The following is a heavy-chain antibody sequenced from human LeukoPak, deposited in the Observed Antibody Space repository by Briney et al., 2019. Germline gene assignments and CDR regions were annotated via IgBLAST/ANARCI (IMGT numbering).Heavy chain of an antibody. CDR3: ARGYYYDSGEPFDI. J-gene: IGHJ3*02. V-gene: IGHV4-61*02. D-gene: IGHD3-22*01. CDR1: GGSISSGSYY. Sequence: SDTLSLTCTVSGGSISSGSYYWTWIRQPAGKGLEYFWRIYTSGSTSYNPSLKSRVTISVDTSKNQFSLKLSSVTAADTAVYYCARGYYYDSGEPFDIWGQGTMVTVSS. CDR2: IYTSGST.